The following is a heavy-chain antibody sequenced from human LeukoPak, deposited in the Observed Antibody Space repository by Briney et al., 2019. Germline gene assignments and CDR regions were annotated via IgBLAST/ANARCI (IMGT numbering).Heavy chain of an antibody. D-gene: IGHD3-3*01. CDR1: GFAFSTYW. Sequence: PGGSLRLSCAASGFAFSTYWVDWVRQAPGKGLEGVGNINQDGRGKHCVDSVRGRFTISRDNARTSVYLQMNALRVEDTAVYYCTRDFVFWGQGTLVTASS. CDR3: TRDFVF. J-gene: IGHJ4*02. CDR2: INQDGRGK. V-gene: IGHV3-7*01.